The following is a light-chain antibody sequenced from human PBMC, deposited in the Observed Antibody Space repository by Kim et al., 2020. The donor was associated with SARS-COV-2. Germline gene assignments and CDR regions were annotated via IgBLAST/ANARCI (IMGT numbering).Light chain of an antibody. CDR3: QQYDNLPPLT. CDR1: QDISNY. J-gene: IGKJ4*01. CDR2: DAS. V-gene: IGKV1-33*01. Sequence: AVGDRVTITCQASQDISNYLNWYQQKPGKAPKLLIYDASNLETGVPSRFSGSGSGTDFTFTISSLQPEDIATYYCQQYDNLPPLTFGGGTKVDIK.